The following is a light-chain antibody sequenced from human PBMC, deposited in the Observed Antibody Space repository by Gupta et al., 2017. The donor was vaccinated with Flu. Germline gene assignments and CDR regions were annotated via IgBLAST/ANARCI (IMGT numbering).Light chain of an antibody. CDR2: EIS. J-gene: IGLJ3*02. Sequence: GTSSDIGTYNYVSWYQQHPGKASKLMIYEISNRSSGGSNRFSGSKSGNTASLIISGLQAEDEADYYCSSYTSSNPWVFGGGTQLTNL. CDR1: SSDIGTYNY. CDR3: SSYTSSNPWV. V-gene: IGLV2-14*01.